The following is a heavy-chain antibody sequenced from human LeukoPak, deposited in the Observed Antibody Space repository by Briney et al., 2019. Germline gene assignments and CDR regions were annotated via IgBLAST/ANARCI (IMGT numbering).Heavy chain of an antibody. CDR3: ARDLDYDSSGLDY. CDR1: GFTFSRYW. CDR2: IKHDGSEK. Sequence: GGSLRLSCAASGFTFSRYWMNWVRQAPGKGLEWVATIKHDGSEKYYVDSVKGRFTISRDNVKNSLSLQMHSLRAEDTAVYFCARDLDYDSSGLDYWGQGTLVTVSS. V-gene: IGHV3-7*05. D-gene: IGHD3-22*01. J-gene: IGHJ4*02.